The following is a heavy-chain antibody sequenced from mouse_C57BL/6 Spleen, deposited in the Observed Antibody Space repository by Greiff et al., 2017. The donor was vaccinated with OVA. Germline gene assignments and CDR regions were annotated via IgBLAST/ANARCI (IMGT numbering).Heavy chain of an antibody. CDR3: ARGGAWFAD. Sequence: QVQLQQPGAELVRPGTSVKLSCKASGYTFTSYWMHWVKQRPGQGLEWIGVIDPSDSSTNYNQKFKGKATLTEDTSSSPAYMQLSSQTSEDSAVYYCARGGAWFADWGQGTLVTVSA. V-gene: IGHV1-59*01. CDR1: GYTFTSYW. CDR2: IDPSDSST. J-gene: IGHJ3*01.